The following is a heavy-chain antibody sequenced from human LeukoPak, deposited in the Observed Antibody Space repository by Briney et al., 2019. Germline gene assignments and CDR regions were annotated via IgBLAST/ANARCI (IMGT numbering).Heavy chain of an antibody. J-gene: IGHJ6*02. CDR3: AGLRKITFNYYYGMDV. CDR2: ISRTGSDI. V-gene: IGHV3-21*01. CDR1: GFTFSSNT. D-gene: IGHD1-20*01. Sequence: GGSLRLSCAASGFTFSSNTMNWVRQAPGKGLEWVSSISRTGSDIFYADSLKGRFTISRDNAKNSLYLQMNSLRTEDTAVYYCAGLRKITFNYYYGMDVWGQGTTVTVSS.